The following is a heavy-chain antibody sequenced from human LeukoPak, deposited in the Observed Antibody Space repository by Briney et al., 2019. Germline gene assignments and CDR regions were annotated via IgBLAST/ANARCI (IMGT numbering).Heavy chain of an antibody. Sequence: ASVKVSRKPSGYTLTRYGISGVGQAPRKGLEWMGWISASTGNTNYARRLHGRVTMTTDTSTTTSYMELRSLRSDDTAAYYCARLIQGYKSDYWGQGTLVTVSS. CDR2: ISASTGNT. CDR1: GYTLTRYG. CDR3: ARLIQGYKSDY. V-gene: IGHV1-18*01. J-gene: IGHJ4*02. D-gene: IGHD5-18*01.